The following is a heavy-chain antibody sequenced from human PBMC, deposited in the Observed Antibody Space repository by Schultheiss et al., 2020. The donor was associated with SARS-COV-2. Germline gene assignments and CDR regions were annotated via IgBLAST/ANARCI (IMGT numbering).Heavy chain of an antibody. J-gene: IGHJ6*02. CDR3: ARAFGGGNWHYYYGLDV. V-gene: IGHV4-59*01. CDR2: IYYTGST. Sequence: SETLSLTCTVSGGSISSYYWSWIRQPPGKGLECIGSIYYTGSTKYNPSLKSRVTISVDMSKNQFSLKLSSVTAADTAVYYCARAFGGGNWHYYYGLDVWGQGTTVTVSS. CDR1: GGSISSYY. D-gene: IGHD4-23*01.